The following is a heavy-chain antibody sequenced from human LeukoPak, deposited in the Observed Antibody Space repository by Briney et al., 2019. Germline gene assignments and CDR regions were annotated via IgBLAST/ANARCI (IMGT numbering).Heavy chain of an antibody. D-gene: IGHD3-9*01. CDR1: GFTFSSYA. V-gene: IGHV3-23*01. Sequence: GGSLRLSCAASGFTFSSYAMSWVRQAPGKGLEWVSAISGSGGSTYYADSVKGRFTISRDNSKNTLYLQMNSLRAEDTAVYYCAEDPIYDILTGYENWFDPWGQGTLVTVSS. CDR2: ISGSGGST. CDR3: AEDPIYDILTGYENWFDP. J-gene: IGHJ5*02.